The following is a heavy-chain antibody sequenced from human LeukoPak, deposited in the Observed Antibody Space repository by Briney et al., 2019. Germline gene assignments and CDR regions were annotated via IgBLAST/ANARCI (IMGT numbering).Heavy chain of an antibody. CDR3: LSKDTPMIYFDC. D-gene: IGHD5-18*01. CDR1: GDSISSTNW. Sequence: PSETLSLTCAVSGDSISSTNWWTWVRQPPGKGLEWVREIFHSGSTNYNPSLKSRVSMSVDKSKNQFSLRLNSATAADTAVYYCLSKDTPMIYFDCWGQGTLVTVSS. CDR2: IFHSGST. V-gene: IGHV4-4*02. J-gene: IGHJ4*02.